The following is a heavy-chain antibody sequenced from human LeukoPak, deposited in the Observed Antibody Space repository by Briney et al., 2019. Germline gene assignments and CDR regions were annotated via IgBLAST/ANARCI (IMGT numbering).Heavy chain of an antibody. V-gene: IGHV4-31*03. CDR2: ISASGTT. D-gene: IGHD4-23*01. CDR3: VRDDGGPRGFGMDV. J-gene: IGHJ6*04. Sequence: SETLSLTCTVSGASISSGDSYWNWLRRLPGKGLEWIASISASGTTHFNPSLQSRLDISMDTSKSQFSLSLRSLDVADTAVYYCVRDDGGPRGFGMDVWGTGTTVTVSS. CDR1: GASISSGDSY.